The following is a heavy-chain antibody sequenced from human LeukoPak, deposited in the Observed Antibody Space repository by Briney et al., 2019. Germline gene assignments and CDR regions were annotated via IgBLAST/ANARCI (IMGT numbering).Heavy chain of an antibody. CDR1: GGSFSGYY. V-gene: IGHV4-34*01. CDR2: ISHSGFT. J-gene: IGHJ4*02. Sequence: SETLSLTCAVYGGSFSGYYWSWIRQPPGKGLEWIGDISHSGFTNYNPSLKSRVTISVDTSTNQFSLKLNSVTAADTAVYYCARPNDYGDDYWGQGTLVTVSS. D-gene: IGHD4-17*01. CDR3: ARPNDYGDDY.